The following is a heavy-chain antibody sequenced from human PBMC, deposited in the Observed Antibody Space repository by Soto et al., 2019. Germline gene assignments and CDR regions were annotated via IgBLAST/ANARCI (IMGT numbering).Heavy chain of an antibody. CDR1: GFTFSSYW. D-gene: IGHD3-3*01. V-gene: IGHV3-7*01. CDR3: ARGYYDFWGGYYRPNYYYYYMDV. CDR2: IKQDGSEK. Sequence: GGSLRLSCAASGFTFSSYWMSWVRQAPGKGLEWVANIKQDGSEKYYVDSVKGRFTISRDNAKNSLYLQMNSLRAEDTAVYYCARGYYDFWGGYYRPNYYYYYMDVWGKGTTVTVSS. J-gene: IGHJ6*03.